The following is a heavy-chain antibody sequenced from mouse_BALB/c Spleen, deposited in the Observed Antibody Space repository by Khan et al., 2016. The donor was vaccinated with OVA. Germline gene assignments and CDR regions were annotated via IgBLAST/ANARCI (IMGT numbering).Heavy chain of an antibody. CDR1: GYTFTSYW. V-gene: IGHV1S41*01. CDR2: IAPGSGST. Sequence: DLVKPGASVKLSCKASGYTFTSYWINWIKQRPGQGLEWIGRIAPGSGSTYYNEMFKGKATLTVDTSSTTAYIQLSSLSSEDSAIYFCAREYYYGRTGYAMDYWGQGTSVTVSS. J-gene: IGHJ4*01. CDR3: AREYYYGRTGYAMDY. D-gene: IGHD1-1*01.